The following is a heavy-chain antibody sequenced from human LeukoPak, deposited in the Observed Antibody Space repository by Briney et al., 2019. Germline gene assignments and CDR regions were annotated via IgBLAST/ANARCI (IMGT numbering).Heavy chain of an antibody. J-gene: IGHJ4*02. CDR2: IYYSGST. D-gene: IGHD2-2*01. V-gene: IGHV4-59*01. CDR3: ARDLGDSSCYDY. CDR1: GGSLNSYY. Sequence: ASETLSLTCTVSGGSLNSYYWSWIRQPPGKGLEWIGFIYYSGSTNYNPSLKSRVTISVDTSKNQFSLKLSSVTAADTAVYYCARDLGDSSCYDYWGQGTLVTVSS.